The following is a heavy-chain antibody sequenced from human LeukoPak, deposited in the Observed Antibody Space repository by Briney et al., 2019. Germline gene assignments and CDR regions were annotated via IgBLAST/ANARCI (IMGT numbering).Heavy chain of an antibody. V-gene: IGHV4-34*01. CDR2: INHSGST. Sequence: KTSETLSLTCAVYGRSFSGYYWSWIRQPPGKGLEWIGEINHSGSTNYNPSLKSRVTISVDTSKNQFSLKLSSVTAADTAVYYCARGLPYYYGSSGYYPDWGQGTLVTVSS. D-gene: IGHD3-22*01. CDR1: GRSFSGYY. J-gene: IGHJ4*02. CDR3: ARGLPYYYGSSGYYPD.